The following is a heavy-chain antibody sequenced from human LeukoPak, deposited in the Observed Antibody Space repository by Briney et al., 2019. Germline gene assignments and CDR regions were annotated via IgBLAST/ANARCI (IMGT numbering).Heavy chain of an antibody. CDR1: GGSISSGSYY. CDR2: IYTSGST. Sequence: ASQTLSLTCTVSGGSISSGSYYWSWIRQPAGKGLEWIGRIYTSGSTNYNPSLKSRVTISVDTSKNQFSLKLSSVTAADTAVYYCARAYCSGGSCYSSRGMFDPWGHGTLVTVSS. J-gene: IGHJ5*02. V-gene: IGHV4-61*02. D-gene: IGHD2-15*01. CDR3: ARAYCSGGSCYSSRGMFDP.